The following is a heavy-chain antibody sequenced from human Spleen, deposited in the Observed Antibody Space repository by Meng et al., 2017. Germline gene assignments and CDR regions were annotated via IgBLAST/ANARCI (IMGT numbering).Heavy chain of an antibody. CDR2: ISSSSSYI. CDR1: GFTLEDYG. D-gene: IGHD3-9*01. Sequence: GESLKISCAASGFTLEDYGMSWVRQAPGKGLEWVSSISSSSSYIYYADSVKGRFTISRDNAKNSLYLQMNSLRAEDTAVYYCARDADWVIFDHWGQGVLVTVSS. J-gene: IGHJ4*02. CDR3: ARDADWVIFDH. V-gene: IGHV3-21*01.